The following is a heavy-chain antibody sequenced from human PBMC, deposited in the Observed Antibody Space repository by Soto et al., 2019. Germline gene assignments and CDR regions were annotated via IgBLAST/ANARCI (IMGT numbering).Heavy chain of an antibody. V-gene: IGHV4-34*01. CDR2: INHSGST. J-gene: IGHJ4*02. D-gene: IGHD2-15*01. CDR3: ASRKYCSAGSCPPMG. CDR1: GGSFSGYY. Sequence: QVQLQQWGAGLLKPSETLSLTCAVYGGSFSGYYWSWIRQPPGKGLEWIGEINHSGSTNYNPSLKSRVTISVDTSKNQFSLKLSSVTAADTAVYYCASRKYCSAGSCPPMGWGQGTLVTVSS.